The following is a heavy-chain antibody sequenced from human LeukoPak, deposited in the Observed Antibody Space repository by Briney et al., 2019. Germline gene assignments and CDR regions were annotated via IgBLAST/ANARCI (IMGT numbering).Heavy chain of an antibody. CDR1: GGSISSSSYY. D-gene: IGHD2-15*01. J-gene: IGHJ4*02. Sequence: SETLPLTCTVSGGSISSSSYYWGWIRQPPGKGLEWIGSIYYSGSTYYNPSLKSRVTISVDTSKNQFSLKLSSVTAADTAVYYCARYCSGGSCYSTVFDYWGQGTLVTVSS. CDR3: ARYCSGGSCYSTVFDY. V-gene: IGHV4-39*01. CDR2: IYYSGST.